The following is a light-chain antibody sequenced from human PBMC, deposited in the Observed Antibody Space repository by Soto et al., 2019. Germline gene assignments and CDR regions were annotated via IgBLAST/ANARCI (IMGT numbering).Light chain of an antibody. CDR1: QSVGSSY. CDR3: QQYGSSPYT. V-gene: IGKV3-20*01. CDR2: GAS. Sequence: EIVLTQSPGTLSLSPGESATLSCRASQSVGSSYLAWYQQKPGQAPRLLIYGASSRATGIPDRFSGSGSGTGFTLTITRLEPEDFAVYYCQQYGSSPYTLGQGTKLEIK. J-gene: IGKJ2*01.